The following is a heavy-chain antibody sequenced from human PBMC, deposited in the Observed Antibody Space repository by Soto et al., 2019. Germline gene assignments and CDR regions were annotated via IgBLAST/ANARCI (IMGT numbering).Heavy chain of an antibody. CDR2: IYYSGST. D-gene: IGHD1-26*01. J-gene: IGHJ4*02. CDR3: ARVARGRVVGATPPCFDY. V-gene: IGHV4-31*03. CDR1: GGSISSGIYY. Sequence: PSETLSLTCTVSGGSISSGIYYWSWIRQNPGKGLEWIGHIYYSGSTYYNPSLKSRVSISVDTSKNQFSLKLTPVTAADTAVYYCARVARGRVVGATPPCFDYWGQGTLVTVSS.